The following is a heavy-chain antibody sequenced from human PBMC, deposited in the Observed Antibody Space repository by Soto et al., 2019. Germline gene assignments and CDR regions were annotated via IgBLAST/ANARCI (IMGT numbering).Heavy chain of an antibody. CDR1: GFTFSSYS. D-gene: IGHD6-19*01. CDR3: ARDIRFPGYSSGWYFDY. J-gene: IGHJ4*02. Sequence: GESLKISCAASGFTFSSYSMNWVRQAPGKGLEWVSYISSSSSTIYYADSVKGRFTISRDNAKNSLYLQMNSLRDEDTAVYYCARDIRFPGYSSGWYFDYWGQGTLVTVSS. V-gene: IGHV3-48*02. CDR2: ISSSSSTI.